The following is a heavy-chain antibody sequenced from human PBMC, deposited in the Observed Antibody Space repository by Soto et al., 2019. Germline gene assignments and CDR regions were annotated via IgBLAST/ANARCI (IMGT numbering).Heavy chain of an antibody. V-gene: IGHV3-48*01. D-gene: IGHD2-21*01. CDR3: ARDPHSLDY. Sequence: EVQLVESGGGLVQPGGSLRLSSAASGFAFSTYSMNWVRQTPGKGLEWVSYIRYGATTMYYADSVKGRFTISRDDAKNSLYLHMNSLRAEDTAVYYCARDPHSLDYWGQGTLVTVSS. CDR1: GFAFSTYS. J-gene: IGHJ4*02. CDR2: IRYGATTM.